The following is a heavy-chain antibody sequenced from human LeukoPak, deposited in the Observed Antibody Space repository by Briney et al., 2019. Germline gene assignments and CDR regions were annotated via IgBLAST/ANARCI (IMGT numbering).Heavy chain of an antibody. CDR1: GFAVSSNY. J-gene: IGHJ5*02. CDR2: ISGVGST. CDR3: ARSGYYYDSSGSSS. D-gene: IGHD3-22*01. V-gene: IGHV3-66*01. Sequence: GGSLRLSCAASGFAVSSNYMSWVRQAPGKGLEWVSSISGVGSTSYADSVKGRFTISRDNSRSTLYLLMDSLRAEDTAVYYCARSGYYYDSSGSSSWGQGTLVTVSS.